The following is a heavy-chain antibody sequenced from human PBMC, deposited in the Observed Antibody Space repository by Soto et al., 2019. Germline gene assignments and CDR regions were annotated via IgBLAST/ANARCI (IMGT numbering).Heavy chain of an antibody. Sequence: EVQLLESGGGLVQPGGSLRLSCTASGFTFSSYAMSWVRQAPGKGLEWVSAISGSGGSTYYADSVKGRFTISRDNSKNTLYLQMNSLRAEDTAVYYCAKDRAIFGGMDVWGQGTTVTVSS. CDR1: GFTFSSYA. D-gene: IGHD3-3*01. V-gene: IGHV3-23*01. CDR2: ISGSGGST. J-gene: IGHJ6*02. CDR3: AKDRAIFGGMDV.